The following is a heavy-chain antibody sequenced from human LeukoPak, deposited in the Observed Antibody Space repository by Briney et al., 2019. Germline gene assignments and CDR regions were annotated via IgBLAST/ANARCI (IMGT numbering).Heavy chain of an antibody. CDR3: ARSYDYIWGSPTPFDY. J-gene: IGHJ4*02. CDR1: GGSFRGYY. D-gene: IGHD3-16*01. CDR2: INHSGST. V-gene: IGHV4-34*01. Sequence: SETLSLTCAVYGGSFRGYYWSWIRQPPGKGLEGIGEINHSGSTNYNPSLKSRVTISVDTSKNQFSLKLSSVTAADTAVYYCARSYDYIWGSPTPFDYWGQGTLVTVSS.